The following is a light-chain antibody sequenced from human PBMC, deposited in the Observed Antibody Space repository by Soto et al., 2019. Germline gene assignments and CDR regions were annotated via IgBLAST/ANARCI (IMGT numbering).Light chain of an antibody. Sequence: QSALTQPPSVSGAPGQRVTLSCTGNSSNLGAGYDVHWYQQLPGAAPKLVIFGNRNRPSGAPERFSGSKSGTSASRAITGLQAEDEADYYCQAYDYSLTASVFGGGTQLTVL. CDR2: GNR. J-gene: IGLJ3*02. V-gene: IGLV1-40*01. CDR3: QAYDYSLTASV. CDR1: SSNLGAGYD.